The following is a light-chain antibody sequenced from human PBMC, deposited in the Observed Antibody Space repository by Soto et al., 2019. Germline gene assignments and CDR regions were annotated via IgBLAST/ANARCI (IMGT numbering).Light chain of an antibody. CDR3: QQYNNWWT. Sequence: EIVMTQSPATLSVSPGERATLSCRASQSVSSNLAWYQQKPGQAPRLLIYGASTRATSIPAWFSGSGSGTEFTLTISSLQSEDFAFYYCQQYNNWWTFGQGTKVEIK. V-gene: IGKV3-15*01. J-gene: IGKJ1*01. CDR1: QSVSSN. CDR2: GAS.